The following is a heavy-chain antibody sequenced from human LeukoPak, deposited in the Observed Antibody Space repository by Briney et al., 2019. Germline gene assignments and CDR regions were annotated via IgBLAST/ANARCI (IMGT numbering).Heavy chain of an antibody. Sequence: GRSLRLSCAASGFTFSSYAMYWVRQAPGKGLEWVAVISYDGSNKYYADSVKGRFTISRDNSKNTLYLQMNSLRAEDTAAYYCARERGLLRHFEYWGQGTLVTVSS. V-gene: IGHV3-30*04. J-gene: IGHJ4*02. CDR3: ARERGLLRHFEY. CDR1: GFTFSSYA. CDR2: ISYDGSNK. D-gene: IGHD1-26*01.